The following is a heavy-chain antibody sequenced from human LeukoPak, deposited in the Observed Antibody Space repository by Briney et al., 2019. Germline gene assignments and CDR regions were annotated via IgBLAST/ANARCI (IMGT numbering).Heavy chain of an antibody. CDR2: IYSGDST. Sequence: PGGSLRLSRAASGFTVSTNYMSWVRQAPGKGLEWVSVIYSGDSTYYADSVKGRFTISRHSSKNTLYLQMNSLRAEDTAVYYCARDLRGGNFDYWGQGTLVTVFS. J-gene: IGHJ4*02. D-gene: IGHD2-15*01. V-gene: IGHV3-53*04. CDR3: ARDLRGGNFDY. CDR1: GFTVSTNY.